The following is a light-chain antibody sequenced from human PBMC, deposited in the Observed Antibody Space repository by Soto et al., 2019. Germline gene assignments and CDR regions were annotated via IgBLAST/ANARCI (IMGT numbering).Light chain of an antibody. V-gene: IGKV4-1*01. CDR2: WAS. Sequence: DIVMTQSPDSLAVSRGERSTINCKSSQSVLYSSNNKNYLAWYQQKPGQPPKLLIYWASTRESGVPDRFSGSGSGTDFTLTISSLQAEDVAVYYCQQYYSIPFTLGPGTKVDIK. CDR3: QQYYSIPFT. CDR1: QSVLYSSNNKNY. J-gene: IGKJ3*01.